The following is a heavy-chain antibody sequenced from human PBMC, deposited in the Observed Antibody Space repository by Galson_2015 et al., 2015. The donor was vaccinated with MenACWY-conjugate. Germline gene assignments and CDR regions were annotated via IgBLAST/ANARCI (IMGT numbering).Heavy chain of an antibody. J-gene: IGHJ4*02. V-gene: IGHV3-7*03. CDR2: IKQDGSEK. D-gene: IGHD2-15*01. CDR1: GFTFNNYW. CDR3: ARDLGFYCSHNDCYSPY. Sequence: SLRLSCAASGFTFNNYWMSWVRQVPGKGPEWVANIKQDGSEKYCVDSVRGRFTISRDNAKNSLFLQMNSLRAEDTAVYYCARDLGFYCSHNDCYSPYWGQGTVVTVSS.